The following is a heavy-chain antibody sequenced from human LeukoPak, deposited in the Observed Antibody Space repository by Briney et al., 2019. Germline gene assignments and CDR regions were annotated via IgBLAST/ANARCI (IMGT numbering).Heavy chain of an antibody. V-gene: IGHV4-34*01. CDR2: INHSGST. D-gene: IGHD3-9*01. Sequence: SETLSLTCAVYGGSFSGHYWSWIRQPPGKGLEWIGEINHSGSTNYNPSLESRVTISVDTSKNHFSLKLSSVTAADTAVYYCARGGGYDILTGYQTWGQGTLVTVSS. CDR1: GGSFSGHY. J-gene: IGHJ4*02. CDR3: ARGGGYDILTGYQT.